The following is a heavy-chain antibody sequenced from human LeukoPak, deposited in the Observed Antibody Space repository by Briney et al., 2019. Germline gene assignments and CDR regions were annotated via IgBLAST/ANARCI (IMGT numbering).Heavy chain of an antibody. D-gene: IGHD2-2*01. CDR2: IIPIFGTA. CDR1: GGTFSSYA. Sequence: ASVKVSCKASGGTFSSYAISWVRQAPGQGLEWMGGIIPIFGTANYAQKFQSRVTITTDESTSTAYMELSSLRSEDTAVYYCARSAITDIVVVPAAAGGAFDIWGQGTMVTVSS. V-gene: IGHV1-69*05. CDR3: ARSAITDIVVVPAAAGGAFDI. J-gene: IGHJ3*02.